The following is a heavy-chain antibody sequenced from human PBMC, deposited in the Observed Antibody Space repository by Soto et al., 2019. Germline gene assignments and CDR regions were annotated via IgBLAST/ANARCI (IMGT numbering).Heavy chain of an antibody. CDR2: IYYSGST. D-gene: IGHD3-10*01. Sequence: SETLSLTCTVSGGSISSFYWSWIRQPPGKGLEWIGYIYYSGSTNYNPSLKSRVTISVDTSKNQFSLKLSSVTAADTAVYYCATYGSGSYYFDYWGQGTLVTVSS. CDR1: GGSISSFY. CDR3: ATYGSGSYYFDY. J-gene: IGHJ4*02. V-gene: IGHV4-59*01.